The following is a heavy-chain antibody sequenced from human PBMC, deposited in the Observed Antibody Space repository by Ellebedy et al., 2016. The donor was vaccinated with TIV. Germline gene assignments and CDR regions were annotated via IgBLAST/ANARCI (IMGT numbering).Heavy chain of an antibody. V-gene: IGHV3-13*03. CDR2: IGTAGDT. CDR3: ASVGGKGGTGDY. CDR1: GFTXXSYD. J-gene: IGHJ4*02. D-gene: IGHD3/OR15-3a*01. Sequence: GESLKISCAACGFTXXSYDMHWVPXPTGKGLEWVSAIGTAGDTYYPGSVKGQFTISRENAKNSLYLQMNSLRAGDTAVYYCASVGGKGGTGDYWGQGTLVTVSS.